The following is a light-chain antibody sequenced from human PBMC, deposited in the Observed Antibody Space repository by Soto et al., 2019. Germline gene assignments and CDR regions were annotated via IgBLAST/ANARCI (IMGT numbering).Light chain of an antibody. CDR1: SSDVGGYNY. V-gene: IGLV2-8*01. J-gene: IGLJ3*02. CDR2: EVS. CDR3: NSYAGSNNWV. Sequence: QSALTQPASGSGSPGQWITIYCTGTSSDVGGYNYVSWYQEHPGKAPKLMIYEVSKRPSGVPDRFSGSKSGNTASLTVSGLQAEDEADYYCNSYAGSNNWVFGGGTKVTVL.